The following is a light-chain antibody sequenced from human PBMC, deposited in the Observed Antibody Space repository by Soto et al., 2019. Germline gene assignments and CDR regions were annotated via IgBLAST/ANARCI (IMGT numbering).Light chain of an antibody. Sequence: QMTQSPSTLYASLGYIFTITFRASLSISNWLAWYQQKPGRAPKLLIYDASSLESGVPSRFSGSGSGTEFTLTITGLQPDDFATYYCQQYNAYSGTFGQGTRLEIK. V-gene: IGKV1-5*01. CDR1: LSISNW. J-gene: IGKJ5*01. CDR3: QQYNAYSGT. CDR2: DAS.